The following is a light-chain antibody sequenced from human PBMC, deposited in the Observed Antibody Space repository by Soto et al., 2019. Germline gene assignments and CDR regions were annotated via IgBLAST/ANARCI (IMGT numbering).Light chain of an antibody. CDR2: DVS. CDR3: SSYTSSSTLV. CDR1: SSDVGAYNS. J-gene: IGLJ1*01. Sequence: QSVLTQPASVSGSPGQSITISCTGTSSDVGAYNSVAWYQHNPGKAPKLMIYDVSNRPSGVSSRFSGSKSANTASLSISGLQADDGADYYCSSYTSSSTLVFGTGTKLTVL. V-gene: IGLV2-14*01.